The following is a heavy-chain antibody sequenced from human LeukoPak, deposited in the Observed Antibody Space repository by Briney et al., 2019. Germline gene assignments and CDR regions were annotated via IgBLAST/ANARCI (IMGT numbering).Heavy chain of an antibody. V-gene: IGHV5-51*01. CDR1: GYSFTSYW. CDR2: IYPGDSDT. Sequence: GESLKISCKGSGYSFTSYWIGWVRQMPGKGLEWMGIIYPGDSDTRYSPSLQGQVTISADNSISTAFLQWSSLKASDTALYFCARSITAAGTPNGGYWGQGTQVTVSS. CDR3: ARSITAAGTPNGGY. D-gene: IGHD6-13*01. J-gene: IGHJ4*02.